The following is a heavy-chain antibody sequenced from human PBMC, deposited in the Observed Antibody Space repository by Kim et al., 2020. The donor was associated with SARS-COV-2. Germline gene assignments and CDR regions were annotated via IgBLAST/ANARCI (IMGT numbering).Heavy chain of an antibody. Sequence: TTAYADPVKGRFTVSRDNAKNTLYLQMNSLRAEDTAVYFCARSPSGPEGYWGQGTLVTVSS. V-gene: IGHV3-74*01. CDR2: TT. J-gene: IGHJ4*02. CDR3: ARSPSGPEGY.